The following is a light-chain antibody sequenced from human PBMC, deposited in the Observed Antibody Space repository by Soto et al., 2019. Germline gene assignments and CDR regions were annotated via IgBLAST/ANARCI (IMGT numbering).Light chain of an antibody. V-gene: IGLV2-14*01. CDR2: EVS. J-gene: IGLJ1*01. CDR3: NSYTNSHTYV. CDR1: SSDVGGYNY. Sequence: PASVSGSPGQSITISCTGTSSDVGGYNYVSWYQQHPGKVPKLIIYEVSNRPSGVSNRFSGSKSGNTASLTISGLQAEDEADYYCNSYTNSHTYVFGTGTKVTVL.